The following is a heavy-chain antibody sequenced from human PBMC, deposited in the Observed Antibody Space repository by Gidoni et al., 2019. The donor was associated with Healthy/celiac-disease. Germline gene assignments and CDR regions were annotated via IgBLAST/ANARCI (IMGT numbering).Heavy chain of an antibody. Sequence: EVQLLESGGGLVQPGGSLRLSCAASGFTFSSYAMSWVRQAPGKGLEWVSAISGSGGSTYYADSVKGRFTISRDNSKNTLYLQMNSLRAEDTAVYYCATAGEEWFGDNWYFDLWGRGTLVTVSS. V-gene: IGHV3-23*01. CDR2: ISGSGGST. CDR1: GFTFSSYA. D-gene: IGHD3-10*01. CDR3: ATAGEEWFGDNWYFDL. J-gene: IGHJ2*01.